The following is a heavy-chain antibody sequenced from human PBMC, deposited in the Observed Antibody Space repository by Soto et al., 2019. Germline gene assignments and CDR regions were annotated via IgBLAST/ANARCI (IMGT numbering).Heavy chain of an antibody. D-gene: IGHD2-8*02. CDR1: GFTFDTYT. CDR3: ARGSASKSGHLWYFDL. CDR2: ISATTTYK. Sequence: EVQVVESGGGLVKPGGSLRLSCTASGFTFDTYTMNWLRKAPGRGLEWVSSISATTTYKYYATSVEGRFTISRDNAKNSLYLQTNSLGAEDTAVYYCARGSASKSGHLWYFDLWGRGTLVTVSS. V-gene: IGHV3-21*01. J-gene: IGHJ2*01.